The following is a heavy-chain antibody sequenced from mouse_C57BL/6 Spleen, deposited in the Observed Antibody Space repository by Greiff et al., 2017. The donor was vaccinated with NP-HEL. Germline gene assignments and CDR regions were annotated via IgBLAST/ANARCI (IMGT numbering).Heavy chain of an antibody. Sequence: EVKLMESGEGLVKPGGSLKLSCAASGFTFSSYAMSWVRQTPEKRLEWVAYISSGGDYIYYADTVKGRFTFSSNNARNTLYLQMSSLKSEDTAMYYCTRDLWPLGYFDVWGTGTTVTVSS. CDR2: ISSGGDYI. CDR1: GFTFSSYA. J-gene: IGHJ1*03. V-gene: IGHV5-9-1*02. CDR3: TRDLWPLGYFDV. D-gene: IGHD6-1*01.